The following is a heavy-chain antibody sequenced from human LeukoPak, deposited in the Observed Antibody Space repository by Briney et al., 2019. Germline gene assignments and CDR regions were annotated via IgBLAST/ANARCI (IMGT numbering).Heavy chain of an antibody. CDR2: IYHSGST. CDR1: GDSISSSDSY. CDR3: ARAWDGSGSNWFDP. V-gene: IGHV4-30-4*01. J-gene: IGHJ5*02. Sequence: PSETLSLTCTVSGDSISSSDSYWSWIRQPPGKGLEWIGFIYHSGSTYYNPSLKSRVTISVDTSKNQFSLKLSSVTAADTAVYYCARAWDGSGSNWFDPWGQGTLVTVSS. D-gene: IGHD3-10*01.